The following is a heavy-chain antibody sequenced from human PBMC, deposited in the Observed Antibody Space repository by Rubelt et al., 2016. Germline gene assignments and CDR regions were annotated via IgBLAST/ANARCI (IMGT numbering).Heavy chain of an antibody. CDR1: GGTFSSYA. CDR2: IIPILGIA. D-gene: IGHD2-2*01. CDR3: ARDDCSSTSCSPQG. V-gene: IGHV1-69*04. J-gene: IGHJ4*02. Sequence: QVQLVQSGAEVKKPGSSVKVSCKASGGTFSSYAISWVRQAPGQGLEWMGRIIPILGIANYAQKFQGRATMTADKSTSTAYMELSSLRSEDTAVCYCARDDCSSTSCSPQGWGQGTLVTVSS.